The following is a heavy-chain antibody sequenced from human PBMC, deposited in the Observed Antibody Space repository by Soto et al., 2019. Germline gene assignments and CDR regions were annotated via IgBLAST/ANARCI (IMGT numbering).Heavy chain of an antibody. CDR1: GYSFTSYW. J-gene: IGHJ4*02. CDR2: IYPGDSDT. CDR3: ASGGHDYGDWLLYYFDY. D-gene: IGHD4-17*01. Sequence: PVESLKISCKGSGYSFTSYWIGWVRQMPGKGLEWMGIIYPGDSDTRYSPSFQGQVTISADKSISTAYLQWSSLKASDTAMYYCASGGHDYGDWLLYYFDYWGQGTLVTVSS. V-gene: IGHV5-51*01.